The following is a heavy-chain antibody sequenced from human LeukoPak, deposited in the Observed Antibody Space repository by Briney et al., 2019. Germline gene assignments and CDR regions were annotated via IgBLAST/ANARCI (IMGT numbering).Heavy chain of an antibody. D-gene: IGHD7-27*01. CDR2: INQDGGEK. V-gene: IGHV3-7*01. Sequence: GGSLRLSCAASGFTFSSYWMSWVRQAPGKGLEWVANINQDGGEKYCVDSVKGRFTISRDNAKNSLYLQMNSLRAEDTAVYYCARGRTGVPFDYWGQGTLVTVSS. CDR3: ARGRTGVPFDY. CDR1: GFTFSSYW. J-gene: IGHJ4*02.